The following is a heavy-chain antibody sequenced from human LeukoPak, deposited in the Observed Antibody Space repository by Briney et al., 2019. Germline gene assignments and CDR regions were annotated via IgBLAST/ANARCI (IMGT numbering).Heavy chain of an antibody. CDR3: ARSSSLDYYGSGSSEY. J-gene: IGHJ4*02. V-gene: IGHV1-8*01. D-gene: IGHD3-10*01. Sequence: ASVKVSCKASGYTFTSYDINWVRQATGQGLEWMGWMNPNSGNTGNAQKFQGRVTMTRNTSISTAYMELSSLRSEDTAVYYCARSSSLDYYGSGSSEYWGQGTLVTVSS. CDR2: MNPNSGNT. CDR1: GYTFTSYD.